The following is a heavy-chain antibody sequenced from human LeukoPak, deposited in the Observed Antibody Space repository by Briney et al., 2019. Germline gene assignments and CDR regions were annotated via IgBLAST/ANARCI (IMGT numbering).Heavy chain of an antibody. CDR1: GFTFSSYW. CDR2: INSDGSST. CDR3: ARDLSPGVHIL. J-gene: IGHJ4*02. D-gene: IGHD2-21*01. Sequence: GGSLRLSCAASGFTFSSYWMHWVRQAPREGLVWFSRINSDGSSTSYADSVKGRFTISRDNAKNTLYLQMNSLRAEDTAVYYCARDLSPGVHILWGQGTLVTVSS. V-gene: IGHV3-74*01.